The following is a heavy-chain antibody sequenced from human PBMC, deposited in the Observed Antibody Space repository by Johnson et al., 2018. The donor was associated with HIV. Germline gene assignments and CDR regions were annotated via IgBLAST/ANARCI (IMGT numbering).Heavy chain of an antibody. CDR3: ARGRPWGWELRRDAFDI. V-gene: IGHV3-20*04. J-gene: IGHJ3*02. D-gene: IGHD1-26*01. CDR2: INWNGGST. Sequence: VQLVESGGSVVRPGGSLRLSCAASGFSFDDYGMSWVRQAPGKGLEWVSGINWNGGSTGYADSVKGRCPISRDNAKNSLYLQMNSLRAEDTALYYCARGRPWGWELRRDAFDIWGQGTMVTVSS. CDR1: GFSFDDYG.